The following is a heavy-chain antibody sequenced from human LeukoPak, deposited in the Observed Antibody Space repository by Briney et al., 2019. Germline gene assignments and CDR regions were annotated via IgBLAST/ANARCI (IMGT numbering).Heavy chain of an antibody. CDR2: IYYSGST. CDR1: GDSISSADYY. CDR3: ARATWDVFGWFDP. J-gene: IGHJ5*02. V-gene: IGHV4-30-4*08. D-gene: IGHD1-26*01. Sequence: SQTLSINCTVSGDSISSADYYWSWIRQPPGKGLEWIAYIYYSGSTYYNPSLKRRAIISIDTPRNQFSLKLSSVTAADTAVYYCARATWDVFGWFDPWGQGTLVTVSS.